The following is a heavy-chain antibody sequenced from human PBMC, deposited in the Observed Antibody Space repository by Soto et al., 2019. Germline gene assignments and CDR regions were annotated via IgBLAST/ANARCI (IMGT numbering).Heavy chain of an antibody. D-gene: IGHD6-13*01. Sequence: QVQLVQSGAEVKKPGSSVKVSCKTSGGTFSSYAFSWVRQAPGQGLEWMGGIIPIFGTTNYAQKFQGRVALAADESTTTAYMELSSLRSEDTAVYYCARGVIAAAAGDMFGGYYYPMDVWGQGTTVTVSS. CDR3: ARGVIAAAAGDMFGGYYYPMDV. CDR2: IIPIFGTT. J-gene: IGHJ6*02. CDR1: GGTFSSYA. V-gene: IGHV1-69*01.